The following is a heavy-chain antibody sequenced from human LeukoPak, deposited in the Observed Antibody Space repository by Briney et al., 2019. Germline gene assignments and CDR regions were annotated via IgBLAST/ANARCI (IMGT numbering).Heavy chain of an antibody. CDR1: GFTFSSYA. Sequence: GGSLRLSSAASGFTFSSYAMSWVRQAPGKGLEWVSAISGSGGSTYYADSVKGRFTISRDNSKNTLYLQMNSLRAEDTAVYYCAKDSGGSSGWYNYFDYWGQGTLVTVSS. V-gene: IGHV3-23*01. J-gene: IGHJ4*02. D-gene: IGHD6-19*01. CDR3: AKDSGGSSGWYNYFDY. CDR2: ISGSGGST.